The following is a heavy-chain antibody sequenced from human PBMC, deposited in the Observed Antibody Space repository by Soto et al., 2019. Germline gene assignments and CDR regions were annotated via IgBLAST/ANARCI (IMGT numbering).Heavy chain of an antibody. CDR2: IYYSGST. J-gene: IGHJ4*02. Sequence: SETLSLTCTVSGGSISSYYWSWIRQPPGKGLEWIGYIYYSGSTNYNPSLKSRVTISVDTSKNQFSLKLSSVTAADTAVYYCARDRLGSSGWNYFDYWGQGTLVTVSS. V-gene: IGHV4-59*01. CDR1: GGSISSYY. CDR3: ARDRLGSSGWNYFDY. D-gene: IGHD6-19*01.